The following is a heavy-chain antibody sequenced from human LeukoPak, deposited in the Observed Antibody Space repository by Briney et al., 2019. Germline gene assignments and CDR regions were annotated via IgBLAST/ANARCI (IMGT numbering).Heavy chain of an antibody. D-gene: IGHD4-23*01. CDR1: GYTFTDYF. CDR2: VSPNSGGT. CDR3: ARNYGGSSKYFDY. V-gene: IGHV1-2*02. Sequence: ASVKVSCKASGYTFTDYFIHWVRQAPGQGLESMGWVSPNSGGTKYAQKFQVRVTMTRDTSISTAYLELSRLTSDDTALYYCARNYGGSSKYFDYWGQGTLVTVSS. J-gene: IGHJ4*02.